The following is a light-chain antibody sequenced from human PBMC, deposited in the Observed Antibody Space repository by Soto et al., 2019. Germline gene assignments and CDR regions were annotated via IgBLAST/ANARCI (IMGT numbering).Light chain of an antibody. Sequence: SYVLTQPPSVSVAPGPTARLSCGGNNRGSKSVHWYQQKPRQAPVLVLYDHSDRPAWIPERFSRATTGNTAPLTSSGVDAGEEADDYCEVWYSSSGWVFGGGTKLTVL. CDR1: NRGSKS. V-gene: IGLV3-21*02. CDR3: EVWYSSSGWV. CDR2: DHS. J-gene: IGLJ2*01.